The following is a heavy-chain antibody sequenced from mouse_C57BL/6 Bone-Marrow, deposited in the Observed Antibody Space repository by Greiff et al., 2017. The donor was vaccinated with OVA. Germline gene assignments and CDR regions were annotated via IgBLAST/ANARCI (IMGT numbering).Heavy chain of an antibody. D-gene: IGHD3-3*01. V-gene: IGHV1-54*01. CDR1: GYAFTNYL. CDR2: INPGSGGT. J-gene: IGHJ4*01. Sequence: QVQLKQSGAVLVRPGTSVKVSCKASGYAFTNYLIEWVKQRPGQGLEWIGVINPGSGGTNYNEKFKGKATLTADKSSSTAYMQLSSLTSEDSAVYFCARRDSLYAMDYWGQGTSVTVSS. CDR3: ARRDSLYAMDY.